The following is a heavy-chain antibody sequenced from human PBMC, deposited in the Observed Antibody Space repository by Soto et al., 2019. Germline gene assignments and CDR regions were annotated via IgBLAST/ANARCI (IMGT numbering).Heavy chain of an antibody. CDR1: GGTFRSYA. CDR2: IIPIFGTA. Sequence: SVKVSCKASGGTFRSYAISWVRQAPGQGLAWMGGIIPIFGTANYAQKFQGRVTITADESTSTAYMELSSLRSEDTAVYYCAGIRTSQYYFDYWGQGTLVTVSS. J-gene: IGHJ4*02. V-gene: IGHV1-69*13. CDR3: AGIRTSQYYFDY. D-gene: IGHD2-2*01.